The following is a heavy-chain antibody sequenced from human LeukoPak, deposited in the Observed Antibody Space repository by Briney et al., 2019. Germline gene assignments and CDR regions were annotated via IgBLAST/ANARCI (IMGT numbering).Heavy chain of an antibody. Sequence: GGSLRLSCAASGFTFSNAWMSWFRQAPGKGLEWVGRIKSKTDGGTTDYAAPVKVRFTISRYDSKNTQYLQMNSLKTEDTAVYYCTTDTVVVVAGSDYWGQGTLVTVSS. CDR3: TTDTVVVVAGSDY. V-gene: IGHV3-15*01. J-gene: IGHJ4*02. D-gene: IGHD2-15*01. CDR1: GFTFSNAW. CDR2: IKSKTDGGTT.